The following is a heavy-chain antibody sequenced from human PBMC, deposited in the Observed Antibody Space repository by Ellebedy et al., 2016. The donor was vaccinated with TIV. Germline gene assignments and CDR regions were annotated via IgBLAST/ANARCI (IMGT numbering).Heavy chain of an antibody. CDR1: GYTFTSYA. J-gene: IGHJ3*02. CDR2: IIPIFGTA. V-gene: IGHV1-69*13. D-gene: IGHD6-13*01. CDR3: ARCMVAAAAELCGDAFDI. Sequence: SVKVSXXASGYTFTSYAISWVRQAPGQGLEWMGGIIPIFGTANYAQKFQGRVTITADESTSTAYMELSSLRSEDTAVYYCARCMVAAAAELCGDAFDIWGQGTMVTVSS.